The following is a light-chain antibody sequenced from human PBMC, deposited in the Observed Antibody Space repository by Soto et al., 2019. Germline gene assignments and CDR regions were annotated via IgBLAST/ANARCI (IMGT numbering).Light chain of an antibody. Sequence: EIVMTQSPLSLSVTPGEPASISCRASQSLLHSNGYNYLAWYQQKPGQAPRLLIFDASNRATGIPVRFSGSGSGTDFTLTISSLQPEDFAVYYCHQRSNWPPTFGGGTKVDIK. J-gene: IGKJ4*01. V-gene: IGKV3-11*01. CDR2: DAS. CDR1: QSLLHSNGYNY. CDR3: HQRSNWPPT.